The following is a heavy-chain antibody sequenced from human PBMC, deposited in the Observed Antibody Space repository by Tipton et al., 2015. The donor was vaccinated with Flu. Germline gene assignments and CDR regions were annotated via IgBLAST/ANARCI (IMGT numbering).Heavy chain of an antibody. J-gene: IGHJ4*02. D-gene: IGHD5-18*01. CDR1: GLTFNTYW. V-gene: IGHV3-7*03. Sequence: QLVQSGGDLVQPGGSLRLSCAASGLTFNTYWMHWVRQAPGKGLEWVANIKPDGSEKHYVDSVKGRFTISRDNAKNSLYLQMKSLRAEDTAVYYCAKEVDTPLVSVTYYFDFWGQGTLVTVSS. CDR2: IKPDGSEK. CDR3: AKEVDTPLVSVTYYFDF.